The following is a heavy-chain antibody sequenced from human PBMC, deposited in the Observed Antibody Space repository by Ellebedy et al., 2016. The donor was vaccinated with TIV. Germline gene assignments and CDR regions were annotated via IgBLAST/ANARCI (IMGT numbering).Heavy chain of an antibody. D-gene: IGHD5-18*01. CDR1: GFTFSSYW. V-gene: IGHV3-74*01. CDR2: IDSDGST. J-gene: IGHJ4*02. CDR3: ARDRTPVDGYWVFDQ. Sequence: GESLKISCAASGFTFSSYWMHWVRQAPGKGLVWVSRIDSDGSTNYADSVKGRFTISRDNAKNTLYLQMNSLRAEDTAIYYCARDRTPVDGYWVFDQWGQGAMVTVSS.